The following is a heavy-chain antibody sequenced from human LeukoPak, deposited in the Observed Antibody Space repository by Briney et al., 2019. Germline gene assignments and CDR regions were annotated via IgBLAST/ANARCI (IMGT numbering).Heavy chain of an antibody. D-gene: IGHD1-14*01. CDR2: IYYSGST. CDR3: ARGNTTPNPRTTNWFDP. V-gene: IGHV4-39*07. J-gene: IGHJ5*02. CDR1: GGSISSSSYY. Sequence: SETLSLTCTVSGGSISSSSYYWGWIRQPPGKGLEWIGSIYYSGSTYYNPSLKSRVTISVDTSKNQFSLKLSSVTAADTAVYYCARGNTTPNPRTTNWFDPWGQGTLVTVSS.